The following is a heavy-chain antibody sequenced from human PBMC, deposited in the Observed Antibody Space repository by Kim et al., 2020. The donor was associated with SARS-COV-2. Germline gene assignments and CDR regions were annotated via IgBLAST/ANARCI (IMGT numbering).Heavy chain of an antibody. D-gene: IGHD6-13*01. CDR1: GGSISSSSYY. J-gene: IGHJ4*02. Sequence: SETLSLTCTVSGGSISSSSYYWGWIRQPPGKGLEWIGSIYYSGSTYYNPSLKSRVTISVDTSKNQFSLKLSSVTAADTAVYYCARGRSSWYYFDYLGQGTLVTVSS. V-gene: IGHV4-39*01. CDR2: IYYSGST. CDR3: ARGRSSWYYFDY.